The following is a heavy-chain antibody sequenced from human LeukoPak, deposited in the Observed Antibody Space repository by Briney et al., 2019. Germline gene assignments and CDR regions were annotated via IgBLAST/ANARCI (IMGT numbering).Heavy chain of an antibody. J-gene: IGHJ3*02. CDR2: ISYIGST. CDR3: ARDLVTVTKGFDI. V-gene: IGHV4-59*11. Sequence: SETLSLTCAVSDDSFSSHYWTWIRQPPGNGLEWIGYISYIGSTNYNPSLKSRVTISIDTSKNQFSLKLSSVTAADTAVYYCARDLVTVTKGFDIWGQGTMVSVSS. D-gene: IGHD4-17*01. CDR1: DDSFSSHY.